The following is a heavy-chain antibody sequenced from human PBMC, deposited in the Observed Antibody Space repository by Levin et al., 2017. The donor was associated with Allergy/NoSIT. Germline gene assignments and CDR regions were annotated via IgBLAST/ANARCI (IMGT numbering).Heavy chain of an antibody. D-gene: IGHD6-13*01. J-gene: IGHJ4*02. Sequence: SCAASGFTVSSNYMSWVRQAPGKGLEWVSVIYSGGSTYYADSVKGRFTISRDNSKNTLYLQMNSLRAEDTAVYYCARVRFAAAAGYYFDYWGQGTLVTVSS. CDR2: IYSGGST. V-gene: IGHV3-66*01. CDR3: ARVRFAAAAGYYFDY. CDR1: GFTVSSNY.